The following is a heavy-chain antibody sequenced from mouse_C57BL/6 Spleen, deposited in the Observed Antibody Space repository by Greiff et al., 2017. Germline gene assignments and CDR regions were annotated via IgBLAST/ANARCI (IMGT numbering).Heavy chain of an antibody. D-gene: IGHD1-1*01. J-gene: IGHJ4*01. CDR1: GYAFSSYW. CDR2: IYPGDGDT. CDR3: ARALTTVVAPYAMDY. Sequence: LQESGAELVKPGASVKISCKASGYAFSSYWMNWVKQRPGKGLEWIGQIYPGDGDTNYNGKFKGKATLTADKSSSTASMQLSSLTSEDSAVYICARALTTVVAPYAMDYWGQGTSVTVSS. V-gene: IGHV1-80*01.